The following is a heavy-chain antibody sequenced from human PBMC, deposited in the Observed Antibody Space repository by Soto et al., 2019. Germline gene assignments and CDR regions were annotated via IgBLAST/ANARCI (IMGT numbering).Heavy chain of an antibody. CDR3: ARHGYVLRFLEWLPPKYYGMDV. CDR1: GYSFTSYW. J-gene: IGHJ6*02. D-gene: IGHD3-3*01. CDR2: VYPGDSDT. V-gene: IGHV5-51*01. Sequence: GASLKISCKGSGYSFTSYWIGWVRQMPGKGLECMGIVYPGDSDTIYSPSFQGQVTISADKSISTAYLQWSSLKASDTAMYYCARHGYVLRFLEWLPPKYYGMDVWGQGTTVTVSS.